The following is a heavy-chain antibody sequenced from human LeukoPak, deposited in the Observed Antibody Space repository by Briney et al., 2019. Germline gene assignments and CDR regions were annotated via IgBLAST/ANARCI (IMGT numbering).Heavy chain of an antibody. CDR3: ARGYGSGSSYYYYGMDV. D-gene: IGHD3-10*01. Sequence: SETLSLTCAVYGGSFSGYYWSWVRQAPGKGLEWVGEINHSGSTNYNPSLKSRVTISVDTSKNQFSLNLSSVTAADTAVYYCARGYGSGSSYYYYGMDVWGQGTTVTVSS. CDR1: GGSFSGYY. CDR2: INHSGST. J-gene: IGHJ6*02. V-gene: IGHV4-34*01.